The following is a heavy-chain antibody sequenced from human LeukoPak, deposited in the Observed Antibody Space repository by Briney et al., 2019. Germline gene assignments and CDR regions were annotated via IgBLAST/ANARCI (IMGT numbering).Heavy chain of an antibody. CDR3: ARGVTGIYYYYYMDT. J-gene: IGHJ6*03. CDR1: GYTFTGYY. CDR2: NNPNSGGT. Sequence: ASVKVSCKASGYTFTGYYIHWVRQAPGQGLEWMGWNNPNSGGTNYAQKFQGRITMTRDTSISTAYMELSRLSSDDTAVYYCARGVTGIYYYYYMDTWGKGTTVTVSS. D-gene: IGHD3-10*01. V-gene: IGHV1-2*02.